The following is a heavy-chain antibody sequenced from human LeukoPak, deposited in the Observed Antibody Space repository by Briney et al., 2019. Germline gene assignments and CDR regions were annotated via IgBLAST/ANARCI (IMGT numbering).Heavy chain of an antibody. Sequence: GGSLRLSCEASGFTYSNYAMNWVRQAPGKGLEWVSAITGSDEYTYYADSVKGRFTISRDNSKNTLYLQMNSLRAEDTAVYYCARAIDYMDVWGKGTTVTVSS. J-gene: IGHJ6*03. CDR3: ARAIDYMDV. V-gene: IGHV3-23*01. CDR2: ITGSDEYT. CDR1: GFTYSNYA.